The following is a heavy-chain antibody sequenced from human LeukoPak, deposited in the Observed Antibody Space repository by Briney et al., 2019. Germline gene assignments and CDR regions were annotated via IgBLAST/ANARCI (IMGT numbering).Heavy chain of an antibody. D-gene: IGHD5-24*01. V-gene: IGHV1-46*01. CDR2: ISPSGGST. CDR1: GYTFTSNY. CDR3: ARERRDGYKGGLDY. J-gene: IGHJ4*02. Sequence: ASVKVSCKAFGYTFTSNYMHWARQAPGQGPEWMGVISPSGGSTTYAQKFQGRVTLTRDMSTSTDYLELSSLRSEDTAVYYCARERRDGYKGGLDYWGQGTLVTVSS.